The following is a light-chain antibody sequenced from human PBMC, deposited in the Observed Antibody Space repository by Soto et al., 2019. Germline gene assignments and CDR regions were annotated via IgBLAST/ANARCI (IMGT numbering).Light chain of an antibody. CDR3: QSYDSSLSGSGV. J-gene: IGLJ1*01. CDR2: GNS. V-gene: IGLV1-40*01. Sequence: QSVLTQPPSVSGAPGQRVTISCTGSSSNIGAGYDVHWYQQLPGTAPKLLIYGNSNRPSGVPDRFSGSNSGTSASLAITGLQAEDEADYYCQSYDSSLSGSGVFGTGTQLTVL. CDR1: SSNIGAGYD.